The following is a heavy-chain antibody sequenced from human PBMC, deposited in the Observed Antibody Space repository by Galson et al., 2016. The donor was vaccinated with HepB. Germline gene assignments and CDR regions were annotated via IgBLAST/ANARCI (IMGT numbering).Heavy chain of an antibody. CDR2: ISYDGSNE. D-gene: IGHD5-18*01. J-gene: IGHJ4*02. CDR3: AKGYGLWDY. V-gene: IGHV3-30*18. Sequence: SLRLSCAASGFTFSSYGMHWVRPAPGKGLEWVAFISYDGSNEKYADSVKGRFTISRGNSKKTLYLQMNSLRAEDTAVYYCAKGYGLWDYWGQGTLVTVSS. CDR1: GFTFSSYG.